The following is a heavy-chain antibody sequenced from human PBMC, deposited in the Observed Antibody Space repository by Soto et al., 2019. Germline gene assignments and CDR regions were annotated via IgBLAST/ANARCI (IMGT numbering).Heavy chain of an antibody. CDR1: GYTFTSYY. V-gene: IGHV1-46*01. CDR2: INPSGGST. J-gene: IGHJ4*02. CDR3: ARVWGVSKRRYYYDSCGLLY. Sequence: ASVKVSCKASGYTFTSYYMHWVRQAPGQGLEWMGIINPSGGSTSYAQKFQGRVTMTRDTSTSTVYMELSSLRSEDTAVYYCARVWGVSKRRYYYDSCGLLYWGQGTLVTVFS. D-gene: IGHD3-22*01.